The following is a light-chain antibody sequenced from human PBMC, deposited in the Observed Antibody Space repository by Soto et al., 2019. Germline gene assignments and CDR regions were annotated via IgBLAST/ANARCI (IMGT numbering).Light chain of an antibody. CDR2: DAS. CDR3: QQYNSYSWT. J-gene: IGKJ1*01. V-gene: IGKV1-5*01. Sequence: DIQMTQSPSTLSASVGDRVTITCRASQSISSWLAWYQQKPGKAPNLLIYDASSLESGVPSRFSGSGSGTELTLTISSLQPDDFATYYCQQYNSYSWTFGQGTKVDIK. CDR1: QSISSW.